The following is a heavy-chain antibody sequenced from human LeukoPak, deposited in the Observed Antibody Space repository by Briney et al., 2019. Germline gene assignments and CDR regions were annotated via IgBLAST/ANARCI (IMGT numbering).Heavy chain of an antibody. CDR1: GYTFTGYY. V-gene: IGHV1-2*04. D-gene: IGHD3-22*01. J-gene: IGHJ4*02. CDR2: INPNSGGT. Sequence: ASVKVSCKASGYTFTGYYIHWVRQAPGQGLEWMGWINPNSGGTNYAQKFQGWVTMTRDTSISTAYMELSRLRSDDTAVYYCASSGGNSSGYYYSLDYWGQGTLVTVSS. CDR3: ASSGGNSSGYYYSLDY.